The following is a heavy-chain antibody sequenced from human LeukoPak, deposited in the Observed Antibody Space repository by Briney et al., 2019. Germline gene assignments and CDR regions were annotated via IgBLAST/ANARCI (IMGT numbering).Heavy chain of an antibody. CDR3: AKDLVPTTLGYFQH. D-gene: IGHD2-2*01. Sequence: GGSLRLSCAASGFTFSSYAMSWVRQAPGKGLEWVSAISGSGGSTYSADSVKGRFTISRDNSKNTVYLQMNSLRAEDTAVYYCAKDLVPTTLGYFQHWGQGTLVTVSS. J-gene: IGHJ1*01. CDR2: ISGSGGST. V-gene: IGHV3-23*01. CDR1: GFTFSSYA.